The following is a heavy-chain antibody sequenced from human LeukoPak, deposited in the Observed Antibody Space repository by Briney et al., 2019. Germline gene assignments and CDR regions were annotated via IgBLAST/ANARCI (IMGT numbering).Heavy chain of an antibody. Sequence: PWGSLRLSCAASGFTFDDYAMHWVRQAPGKGLEWVSGISWNSGSVAYADSVKGRFTISRDNAKSSLYLQMNSLRSEDTALYYCAKDSHYESSGYSKFDYWGQGTLVTVSS. J-gene: IGHJ4*02. V-gene: IGHV3-9*01. CDR1: GFTFDDYA. D-gene: IGHD3-22*01. CDR2: ISWNSGSV. CDR3: AKDSHYESSGYSKFDY.